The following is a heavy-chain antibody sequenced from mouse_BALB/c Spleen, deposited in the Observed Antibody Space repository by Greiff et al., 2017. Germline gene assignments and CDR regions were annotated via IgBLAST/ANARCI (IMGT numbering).Heavy chain of an antibody. Sequence: EVMLVESGGGLVKPGGSLKLSCAASGFTFSSYAMSWVRQTPEKRLEWVASISSGGSTYYPDSVKGRFTISRDNARNILYLQMSSLRSEDTAMYYCAREYGNYGYWGQGTTLTVAS. D-gene: IGHD2-10*02. J-gene: IGHJ2*01. CDR1: GFTFSSYA. V-gene: IGHV5-6-5*01. CDR2: ISSGGST. CDR3: AREYGNYGY.